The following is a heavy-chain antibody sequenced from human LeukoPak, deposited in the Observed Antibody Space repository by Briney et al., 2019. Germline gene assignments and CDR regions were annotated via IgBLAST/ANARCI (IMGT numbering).Heavy chain of an antibody. V-gene: IGHV3-23*01. D-gene: IGHD5-24*01. J-gene: IGHJ4*02. CDR3: ARVASRDAYNYDFDY. CDR1: GFTFSSYA. CDR2: ISGSGGST. Sequence: TGGSLRLSCAASGFTFSSYAMSWVRQAPGKGLEWVSSISGSGGSTYYADSVKGRFTISRDNARNSLYLQMSSLTAEDTAVYYCARVASRDAYNYDFDYWGQGTLATVSS.